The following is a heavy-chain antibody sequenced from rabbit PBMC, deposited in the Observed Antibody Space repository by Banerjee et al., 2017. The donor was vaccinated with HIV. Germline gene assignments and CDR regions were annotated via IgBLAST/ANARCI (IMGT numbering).Heavy chain of an antibody. CDR1: GIDFSGYYY. J-gene: IGHJ4*01. V-gene: IGHV1S45*01. Sequence: QQQLEESGGGLVKPGGTLTLTCKASGIDFSGYYYMCWVRQAPGKGLEWIACIWADSGSTYYASWAKGRFTISKTSSTTVTLQMTSLTAADTATYFCARDPAGDGYARFNLWGQGTLVTVS. D-gene: IGHD6-1*01. CDR2: IWADSGST. CDR3: ARDPAGDGYARFNL.